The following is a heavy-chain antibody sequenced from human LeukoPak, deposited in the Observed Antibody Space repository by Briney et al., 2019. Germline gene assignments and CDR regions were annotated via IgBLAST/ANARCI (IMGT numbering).Heavy chain of an antibody. V-gene: IGHV3-7*01. D-gene: IGHD2-2*02. J-gene: IGHJ4*02. CDR3: ARERCSCTSCSTVNFDY. CDR1: GFTFSSYW. CDR2: IKQDGSEK. Sequence: GGSLRLSCAASGFTFSSYWMSWVRQAPGKGLEWVANIKQDGSEKYYVDSVKGRFTISRDNAKNSLYLQMNSLRAEDTAVYYCARERCSCTSCSTVNFDYWGQGTLVTVSS.